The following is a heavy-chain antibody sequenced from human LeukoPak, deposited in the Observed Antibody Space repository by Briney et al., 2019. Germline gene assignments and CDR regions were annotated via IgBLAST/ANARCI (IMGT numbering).Heavy chain of an antibody. CDR1: GFTFSSYT. J-gene: IGHJ3*01. CDR3: AIRGGIYRDAFDV. D-gene: IGHD5-12*01. V-gene: IGHV3-21*01. CDR2: ITSSSSYI. Sequence: PGGSLRLSCAASGFTFSSYTMNWVRQAPGKGLEWVSSITSSSSYIYYADSVKGRFTISRDNAKNSLYLQMNSLRAEDTAVYYCAIRGGIYRDAFDVWGQGTMVAVSS.